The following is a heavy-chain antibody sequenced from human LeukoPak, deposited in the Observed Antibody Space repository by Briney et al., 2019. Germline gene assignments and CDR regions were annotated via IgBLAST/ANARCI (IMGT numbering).Heavy chain of an antibody. CDR1: GLTISSNY. Sequence: GGSLRLSCAASGLTISSNYMNWVRQAPGKGLEWVSVIYSGGSTYYADSVKGRFTISRDNSKNTVSLQMSSLRAEDTAVYYCARGQGYSSSWGIDPWGQGTLVTVSS. CDR2: IYSGGST. J-gene: IGHJ5*02. CDR3: ARGQGYSSSWGIDP. V-gene: IGHV3-53*01. D-gene: IGHD6-13*01.